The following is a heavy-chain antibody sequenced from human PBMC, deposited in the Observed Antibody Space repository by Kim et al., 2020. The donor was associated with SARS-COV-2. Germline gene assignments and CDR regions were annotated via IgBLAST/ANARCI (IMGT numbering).Heavy chain of an antibody. D-gene: IGHD3-10*01. J-gene: IGHJ3*02. Sequence: GGSLRLSCAASGFTFSSYAMSWVRQAPGKGLEWVSVIYSGGSSTYYADSVKGRFTISRDNSKNTLYLQMNSLRAEDTAVYYCAKTVITMVRGRNLDAFDIWGQGTMVTVSS. V-gene: IGHV3-23*03. CDR1: GFTFSSYA. CDR2: IYSGGSST. CDR3: AKTVITMVRGRNLDAFDI.